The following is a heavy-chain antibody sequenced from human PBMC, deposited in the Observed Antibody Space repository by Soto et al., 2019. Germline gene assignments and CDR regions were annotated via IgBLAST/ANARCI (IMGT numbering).Heavy chain of an antibody. CDR2: INPNSGGT. J-gene: IGHJ4*02. CDR1: GYTFTGYY. Sequence: ASVKVSCKASGYTFTGYYMRWVRQAPGQGLEWMGWINPNSGGTNYAQKFQGRVTMTRDTSISTAYMELSRLRSDDTAVYYCAREVDGVCPMGYWGQGTLVTVSS. V-gene: IGHV1-2*02. D-gene: IGHD2-8*01. CDR3: AREVDGVCPMGY.